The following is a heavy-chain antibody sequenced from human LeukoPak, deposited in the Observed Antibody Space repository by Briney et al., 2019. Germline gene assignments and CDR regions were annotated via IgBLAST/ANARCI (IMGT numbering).Heavy chain of an antibody. J-gene: IGHJ4*02. CDR1: GGSISSYY. Sequence: PSETLSLTCTVSGGSISSYYWSWIRQPPGKGLEWIGYIYYSGSTNYNPSLKSRVTISVDTSKNQFSLKLSSVTAADTAVYYCARDSMGGEYSDSSGYYDYWGQGTLVTVSS. D-gene: IGHD3-22*01. V-gene: IGHV4-59*01. CDR2: IYYSGST. CDR3: ARDSMGGEYSDSSGYYDY.